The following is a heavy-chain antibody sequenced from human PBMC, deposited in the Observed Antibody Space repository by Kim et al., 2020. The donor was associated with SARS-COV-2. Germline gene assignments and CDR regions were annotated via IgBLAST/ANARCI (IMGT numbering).Heavy chain of an antibody. J-gene: IGHJ4*02. Sequence: GGSLRLSCAASGFTFSSYGMHWVRQAPGKGLEWVAVIWYDGSNKYYADSVKGRFTISRDNSKNTLYLQMNSLRAEDTAVYYCARDRKDYDFWNPPGVVDYWGQGTLVTVSS. V-gene: IGHV3-33*01. D-gene: IGHD3-3*01. CDR2: IWYDGSNK. CDR1: GFTFSSYG. CDR3: ARDRKDYDFWNPPGVVDY.